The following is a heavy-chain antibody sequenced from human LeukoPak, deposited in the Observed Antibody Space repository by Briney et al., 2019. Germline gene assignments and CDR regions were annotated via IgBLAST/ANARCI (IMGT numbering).Heavy chain of an antibody. Sequence: SEPLSLTCTVSGGSISSYYWSWIRQPPGQGLEWIGYIYYSGSTNYNPSLKSRVTISVDTSKNQFSLKLSSLTAADTAVYYCARYSSSWYDYWGQGTLVTVSS. CDR1: GGSISSYY. V-gene: IGHV4-59*08. D-gene: IGHD6-13*01. CDR3: ARYSSSWYDY. J-gene: IGHJ4*02. CDR2: IYYSGST.